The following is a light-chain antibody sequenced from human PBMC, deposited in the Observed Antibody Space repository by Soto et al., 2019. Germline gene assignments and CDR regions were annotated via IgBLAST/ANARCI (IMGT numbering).Light chain of an antibody. CDR3: QQYNNWPLT. CDR1: QDVNIY. Sequence: EIVMTQSPATLSVSPGERATLSCRASQDVNIYLAWYQQKPGQAPRLLIFGASTRATGIPARFSGSGSGTEFTLTISSLQSEDFAVYYCQQYNNWPLTFGGGTNVEIK. CDR2: GAS. V-gene: IGKV3D-15*01. J-gene: IGKJ4*01.